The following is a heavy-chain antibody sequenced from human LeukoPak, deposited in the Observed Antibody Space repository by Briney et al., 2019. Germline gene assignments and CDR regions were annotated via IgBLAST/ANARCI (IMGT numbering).Heavy chain of an antibody. CDR2: IYHSGST. CDR3: ARDGSGSYVDWFDP. V-gene: IGHV4-38-2*02. Sequence: PSETLSLTCTVSGYSISSGYYWGWIRQPPGKGLEWIGSIYHSGSTYYNPSLKSRVTISVDTSKNQFSLKLSSVTAADTAVYYCARDGSGSYVDWFDPWGQGTLVTVSS. J-gene: IGHJ5*02. CDR1: GYSISSGYY. D-gene: IGHD1-26*01.